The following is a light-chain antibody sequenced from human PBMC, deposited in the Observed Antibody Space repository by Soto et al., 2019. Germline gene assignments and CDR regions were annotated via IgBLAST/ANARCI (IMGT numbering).Light chain of an antibody. J-gene: IGLJ1*01. V-gene: IGLV2-14*01. CDR1: SSDVGGYNY. CDR3: SSYTSSSPYV. Sequence: QSVLTQPVSASGSPGQAIIISCTVTSSDVGGYNYVSWYQQHPGKAPKLMIYEVSNRPSGVSNRFSGSKSGDTASLTISGLQAEDEADYYCSSYTSSSPYVFGTGTKVTVL. CDR2: EVS.